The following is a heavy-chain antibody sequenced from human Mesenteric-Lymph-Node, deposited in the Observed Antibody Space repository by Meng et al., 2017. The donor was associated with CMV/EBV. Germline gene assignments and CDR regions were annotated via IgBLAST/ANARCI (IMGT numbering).Heavy chain of an antibody. CDR2: ISSSSGYI. CDR3: ARDGLYCSSASCYWIRFDP. J-gene: IGHJ5*02. V-gene: IGHV3-21*01. Sequence: GGSLRLSCAASGFTFSSYAMSWVRQAPGKGLEWVSSISSSSGYIYYADSVKGRFTISRDNAKNSLYLQMNSLRAEDTAVYYCARDGLYCSSASCYWIRFDPWGQGTLVTVSS. CDR1: GFTFSSYA. D-gene: IGHD2-2*01.